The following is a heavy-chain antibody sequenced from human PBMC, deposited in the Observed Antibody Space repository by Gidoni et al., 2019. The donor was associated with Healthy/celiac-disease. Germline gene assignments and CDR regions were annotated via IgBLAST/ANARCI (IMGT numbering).Heavy chain of an antibody. CDR2: IIPIFGTA. V-gene: IGHV1-69*06. CDR1: GGTFSSYA. D-gene: IGHD1-26*01. J-gene: IGHJ6*02. Sequence: QVQLVQSGAEVKKPGSSVKVSCKASGGTFSSYAISWVRQAPGQGLEWMGGIIPIFGTANYAQKFQGRVTITADKSTSTAYMELSSLRSEDTAVYYCARLVGHEEYYYYYGMDVWGQGTTVTVSS. CDR3: ARLVGHEEYYYYYGMDV.